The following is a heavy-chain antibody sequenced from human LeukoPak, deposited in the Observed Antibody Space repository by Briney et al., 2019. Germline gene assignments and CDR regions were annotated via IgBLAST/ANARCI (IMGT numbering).Heavy chain of an antibody. Sequence: PGGSLRLSCAASGFTFSSYNINWVRQAPGKGLEWVSSISGSSSFISYADSMQGRFTISRDNARNSLYLQMNSLRAEDTAVYYCARDGLQAYYDSSGFFDYWGQGTLVTVSS. J-gene: IGHJ4*02. CDR1: GFTFSSYN. CDR2: ISGSSSFI. CDR3: ARDGLQAYYDSSGFFDY. D-gene: IGHD3-22*01. V-gene: IGHV3-21*01.